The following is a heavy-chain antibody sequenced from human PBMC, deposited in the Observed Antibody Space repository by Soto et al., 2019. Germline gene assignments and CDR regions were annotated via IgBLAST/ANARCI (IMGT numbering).Heavy chain of an antibody. V-gene: IGHV3-21*01. D-gene: IGHD2-2*01. CDR3: ARGHCSRTSCYTGGYYYYPMDV. Sequence: GGSLRLSCAASGFTLSAHTMNWVRQAPGKGLEWVSSISSDSRYIYYADSVKGRFTISRDNARNSLDLQMNNLRAEDTAVYHCARGHCSRTSCYTGGYYYYPMDVCGQGTTVTVSS. J-gene: IGHJ6*02. CDR1: GFTLSAHT. CDR2: ISSDSRYI.